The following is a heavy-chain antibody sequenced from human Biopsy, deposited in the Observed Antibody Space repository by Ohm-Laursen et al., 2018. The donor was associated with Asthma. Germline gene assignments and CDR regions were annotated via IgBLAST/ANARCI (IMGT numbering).Heavy chain of an antibody. J-gene: IGHJ4*02. D-gene: IGHD2-2*01. V-gene: IGHV1-69*01. CDR1: GDSFSNYA. CDR3: ARGPEYVRSSGALDY. CDR2: LIPVLGTP. Sequence: SSVKVSCKASGDSFSNYAISWVRQAPGQGLEWMGGLIPVLGTPDHAQMFEGRVTITADESTSTSYMELSSLSSEDTALYYCARGPEYVRSSGALDYWGQGTLVTVSS.